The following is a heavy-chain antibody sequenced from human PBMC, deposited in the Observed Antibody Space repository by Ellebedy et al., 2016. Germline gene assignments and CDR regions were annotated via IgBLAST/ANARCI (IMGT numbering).Heavy chain of an antibody. Sequence: GESLKISCAASGFTXXIYWMSWVRHPPGKGLECVANIRQDGSEKSYVDSVKGRFTISRDNAKNSLYLQMNSLRSEDTAVYYSSKGRMGYYYHGMDVWGQGTTVTVSS. CDR2: IRQDGSEK. D-gene: IGHD2-8*01. CDR1: GFTXXIYW. J-gene: IGHJ6*02. V-gene: IGHV3-7*03. CDR3: SKGRMGYYYHGMDV.